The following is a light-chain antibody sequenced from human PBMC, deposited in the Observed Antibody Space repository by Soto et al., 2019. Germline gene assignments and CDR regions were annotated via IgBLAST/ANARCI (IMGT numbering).Light chain of an antibody. V-gene: IGKV1-5*01. Sequence: DIQMTQSPSTLSASVGDRVHITCRASESVSTWLAWYQQKPGKAPKLLIYDASSLESGVPSRFSGTGSGTQFTLTISSLQPDDFATYYCQHYKTYPLTFGQVTRVEIK. CDR3: QHYKTYPLT. CDR1: ESVSTW. J-gene: IGKJ1*01. CDR2: DAS.